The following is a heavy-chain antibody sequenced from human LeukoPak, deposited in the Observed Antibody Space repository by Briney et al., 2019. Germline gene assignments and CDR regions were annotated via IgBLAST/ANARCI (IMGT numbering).Heavy chain of an antibody. Sequence: PGRSLRLSCAASGFMFSSCGMHWVRQAPGEGREGVGRVSDDGRNKNYGDSVRGRFTISRDNSKTTMDLQMSSLRSDDTAVYYCAKAGYYDRSGYYYYLQDWGQGTLVTVSS. D-gene: IGHD3-22*01. V-gene: IGHV3-30*18. CDR3: AKAGYYDRSGYYYYLQD. CDR1: GFMFSSCG. CDR2: VSDDGRNK. J-gene: IGHJ1*01.